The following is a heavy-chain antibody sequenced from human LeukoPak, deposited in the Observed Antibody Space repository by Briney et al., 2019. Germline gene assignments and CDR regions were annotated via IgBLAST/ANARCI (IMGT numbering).Heavy chain of an antibody. CDR2: ISGSGGST. Sequence: LPGGSLRLSCAASGFTFSNAWMSWVRQAPGKGLEWVSAISGSGGSTYYADSVKGRFTISRDNSKNTLYLQMNSLRAEDTAVYYCAKDPTDKRTVTTRFGYFQHWGQGTLVTVSS. V-gene: IGHV3-23*01. D-gene: IGHD4-17*01. J-gene: IGHJ1*01. CDR3: AKDPTDKRTVTTRFGYFQH. CDR1: GFTFSNAW.